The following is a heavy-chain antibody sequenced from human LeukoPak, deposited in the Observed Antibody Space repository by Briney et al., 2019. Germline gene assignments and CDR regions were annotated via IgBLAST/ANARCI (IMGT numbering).Heavy chain of an antibody. J-gene: IGHJ4*02. CDR1: GFTFSSYW. Sequence: PGGSLRLSCAASGFTFSSYWMHWVRQGPGRGLVWVSRINSDGSGTSYADSVKGRFTISRDNAKNTPYLQMNSLRAEDTAVYYCAMGPYYYDSSGYYYWGQGTLVTVSS. D-gene: IGHD3-22*01. CDR2: INSDGSGT. CDR3: AMGPYYYDSSGYYY. V-gene: IGHV3-74*01.